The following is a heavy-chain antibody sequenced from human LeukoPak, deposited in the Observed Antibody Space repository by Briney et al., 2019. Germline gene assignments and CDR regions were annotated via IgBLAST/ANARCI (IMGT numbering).Heavy chain of an antibody. V-gene: IGHV1-46*01. J-gene: IGHJ4*02. CDR3: ARDDYDDRSGYQHSTRNDY. Sequence: GASVKVSCKASGYTFTSYYMHWVRQAPGQGLEWMGIINPSGGSPNYAQKLQRRVTMTRVTSTSTVYMELSSLRSEDTAVYYCARDDYDDRSGYQHSTRNDYWGQGTLVTVSS. D-gene: IGHD3-22*01. CDR2: INPSGGSP. CDR1: GYTFTSYY.